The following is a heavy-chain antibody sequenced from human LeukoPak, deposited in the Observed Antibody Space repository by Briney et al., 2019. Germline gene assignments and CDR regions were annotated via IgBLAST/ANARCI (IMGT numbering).Heavy chain of an antibody. J-gene: IGHJ6*02. CDR1: GYTFTSYG. CDR2: ISAYNGNT. V-gene: IGHV1-18*01. D-gene: IGHD2-2*01. CDR3: ARGPLIYCSSTSCKEDGMDV. Sequence: ASVKVSCKASGYTFTSYGISWVRQAPGQGLEWMGWISAYNGNTNYAQKLQGRVTMTTDTSTSTAYMELRSLRSDDTAVYYCARGPLIYCSSTSCKEDGMDVWGQGPRSPSP.